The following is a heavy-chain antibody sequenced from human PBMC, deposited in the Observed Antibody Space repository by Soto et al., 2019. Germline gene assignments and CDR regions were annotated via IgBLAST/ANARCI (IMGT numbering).Heavy chain of an antibody. CDR2: ISGSGGST. V-gene: IGHV3-23*01. Sequence: EVQLLESGGGLVQPGGSLRLSCAASGFTFSSYAMSWVRQAPGKGLEWVSAISGSGGSTYYADSVKGRFTISRDNSKNTLYLQMNSLRAEDTAVYYCAKAVAGYSGYVSGYYYGMDVWGQGTTVTVSS. CDR3: AKAVAGYSGYVSGYYYGMDV. CDR1: GFTFSSYA. D-gene: IGHD5-12*01. J-gene: IGHJ6*02.